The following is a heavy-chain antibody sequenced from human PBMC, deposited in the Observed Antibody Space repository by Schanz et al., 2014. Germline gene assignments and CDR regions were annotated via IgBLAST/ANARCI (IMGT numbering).Heavy chain of an antibody. Sequence: QVQLQESGPGLVKPSQTLSLTCTVSGGSIRSGTYYWSWIRQPAGKALEWVGRVFPNGITIYNPSPRRRFPISLDASKDHFPLTLTPLAAADAAVYYCARDTTWRLDLWGRGTLVTVSS. V-gene: IGHV4-61*02. D-gene: IGHD1-1*01. CDR1: GGSIRSGTYY. J-gene: IGHJ2*01. CDR3: ARDTTWRLDL. CDR2: VFPNGIT.